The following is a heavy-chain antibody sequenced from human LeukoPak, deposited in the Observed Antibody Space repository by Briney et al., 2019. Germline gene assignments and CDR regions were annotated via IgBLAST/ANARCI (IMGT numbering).Heavy chain of an antibody. CDR1: GGSSSGYY. CDR2: INHSGST. Sequence: SETLSLTCAVYGGSSSGYYWSWIRQPPGKGLEWIGEINHSGSTNYNPSLKSRVTISVDTSKNQFSLKLSSVTAADTAVYYCARGYSYGSGYWGQGTLVTVSS. V-gene: IGHV4-34*01. CDR3: ARGYSYGSGY. J-gene: IGHJ4*02. D-gene: IGHD5-18*01.